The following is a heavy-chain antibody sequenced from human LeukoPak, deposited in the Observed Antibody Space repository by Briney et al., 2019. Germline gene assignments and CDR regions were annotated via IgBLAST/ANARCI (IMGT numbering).Heavy chain of an antibody. D-gene: IGHD1-26*01. CDR3: AKKGRELPYYYYYMDV. CDR1: GFTFSSYG. Sequence: GGSLRLSCAASGFTFSSYGMHWVRQAPGKGLEWVAVISYDGSNKYYADSVKGRFTISRDNSKNTLYLQMNSLRAEDTAVYYCAKKGRELPYYYYYMDVWGKGTTVTVSS. CDR2: ISYDGSNK. V-gene: IGHV3-30*18. J-gene: IGHJ6*03.